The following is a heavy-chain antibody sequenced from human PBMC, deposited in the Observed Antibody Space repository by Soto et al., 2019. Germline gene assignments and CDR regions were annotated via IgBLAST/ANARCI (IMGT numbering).Heavy chain of an antibody. CDR3: ARGGDVNYYHGMDV. D-gene: IGHD5-12*01. CDR1: GYTFTSYG. J-gene: IGHJ6*02. Sequence: QVQLVQSGGEVKKPGASVKLSCTASGYTFTSYGISWVRQAPGQGLEWMGWISAYNGKTNYAQNVQGRVTMXTXTTXRTAYMDLRSLRSDDTAVYYCARGGDVNYYHGMDVWGQGTTVTVSS. V-gene: IGHV1-18*01. CDR2: ISAYNGKT.